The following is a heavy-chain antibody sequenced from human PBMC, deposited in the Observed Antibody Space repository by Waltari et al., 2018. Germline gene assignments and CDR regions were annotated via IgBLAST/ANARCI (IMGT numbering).Heavy chain of an antibody. J-gene: IGHJ6*02. D-gene: IGHD2-8*01. V-gene: IGHV4-38-2*01. CDR2: IYHSGVA. Sequence: QVQLQESGPGLVKPSETLSLTCAVSGYSISSGYYWGWIRQPPGKGLEWIGSIYHSGVAYYNPVLRSGDTISVDTAKNQFYLQRSSVTAADTAVDHCARRLQDAKGVCGRDVWGQGTTVTVSS. CDR1: GYSISSGYY. CDR3: ARRLQDAKGVCGRDV.